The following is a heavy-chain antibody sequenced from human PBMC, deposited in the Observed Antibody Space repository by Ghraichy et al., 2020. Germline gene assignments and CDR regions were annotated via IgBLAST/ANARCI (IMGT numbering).Heavy chain of an antibody. D-gene: IGHD2-8*02. CDR2: VDPSSGDT. CDR1: GYTFTSYD. CDR3: ARGLVGSNSRDI. J-gene: IGHJ3*02. V-gene: IGHV1-8*01. Sequence: ASVKVSCKASGYTFTSYDFNWVRQATGQGLEWMGWVDPSSGDTGYAQNFQGRITMTTNTSISTVYMELTSLRSEDTAVYYCARGLVGSNSRDIWGQGTMVIVSS.